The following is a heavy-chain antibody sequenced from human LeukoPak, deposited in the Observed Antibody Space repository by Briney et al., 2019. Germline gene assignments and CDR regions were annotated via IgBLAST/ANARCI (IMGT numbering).Heavy chain of an antibody. D-gene: IGHD3-3*01. Sequence: PSETLSLTCAVYGGSFSGYYWSWIRQPPGKGLEWIGEINHSGSTNHNPSLKSRVTISVDTSKNQFSLKLSSVTAADTAVYYCARAFGVVIRGDNWFDPWGQGTLVTVSS. CDR3: ARAFGVVIRGDNWFDP. J-gene: IGHJ5*02. CDR2: INHSGST. CDR1: GGSFSGYY. V-gene: IGHV4-34*01.